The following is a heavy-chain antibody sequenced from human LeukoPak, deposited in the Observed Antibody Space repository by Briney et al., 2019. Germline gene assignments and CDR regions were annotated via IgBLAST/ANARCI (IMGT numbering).Heavy chain of an antibody. D-gene: IGHD2-2*01. CDR1: GFTFSSHS. V-gene: IGHV3-48*01. CDR2: ISGGSTTI. J-gene: IGHJ6*03. CDR3: ARGGCSSTSCYYMDV. Sequence: GGSLRLSCAASGFTFSSHSMTWVRQAPGKGLEWVSYISGGSTTIYYADSVKGRFTISRDNAKNSLFLQMNSLRAEDTAVYYCARGGCSSTSCYYMDVWGEGTTVIVSS.